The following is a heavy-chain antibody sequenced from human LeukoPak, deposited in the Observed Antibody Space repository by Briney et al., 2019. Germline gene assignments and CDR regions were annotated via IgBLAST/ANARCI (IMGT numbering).Heavy chain of an antibody. CDR2: IKAGNGDT. Sequence: GASVKVSCKASGYIFTKYVVHWVRQAPGQRPEWMGWIKAGNGDTKYSQNSQDRLTITRDTSASTVYMELSSLTSEDTALYYCARDHRGAACYPGGDWGQGTLVTVSS. CDR3: ARDHRGAACYPGGD. D-gene: IGHD2-21*02. CDR1: GYIFTKYV. V-gene: IGHV1-3*01. J-gene: IGHJ4*02.